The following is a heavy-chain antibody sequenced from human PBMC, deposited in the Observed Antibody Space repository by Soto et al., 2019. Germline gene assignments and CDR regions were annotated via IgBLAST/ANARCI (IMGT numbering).Heavy chain of an antibody. D-gene: IGHD1-1*01. V-gene: IGHV2-5*01. CDR3: VRLMSTDTTGYFDY. Sequence: QITLKHSGPTLVKPTQTLTLTCTVSGFSLTTPGLGVGWIRQPPGKALEWLTLVYWHDDKRYSSSLRDRLTIARDTSKNQVVLSMTNMDPEDSATDYCVRLMSTDTTGYFDYWGQGILVTVSS. CDR1: GFSLTTPGLG. J-gene: IGHJ4*02. CDR2: VYWHDDK.